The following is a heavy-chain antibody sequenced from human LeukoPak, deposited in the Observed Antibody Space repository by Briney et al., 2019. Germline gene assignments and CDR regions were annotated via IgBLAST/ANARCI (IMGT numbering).Heavy chain of an antibody. V-gene: IGHV4-31*01. D-gene: IGHD5-18*01. Sequence: PSQTLSLTCTVSGDSISGGNYYWSWIRQQPGRDLEWLGYIHNSGITFYNPSLESQFTISVDTSKNQFSLKLNSVTAADTAVYYCARDGDTAEGDYFDYWGQGTLVTGSS. CDR3: ARDGDTAEGDYFDY. CDR2: IHNSGIT. CDR1: GDSISGGNYY. J-gene: IGHJ4*02.